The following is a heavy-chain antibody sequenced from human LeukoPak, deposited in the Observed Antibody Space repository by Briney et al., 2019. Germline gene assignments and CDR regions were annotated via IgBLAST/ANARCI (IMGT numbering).Heavy chain of an antibody. D-gene: IGHD3-16*01. V-gene: IGHV4-34*01. CDR3: ARGPRRGRYFDY. CDR1: GGSFSGYY. J-gene: IGHJ4*02. Sequence: PSETLSLTXAVYGGSFSGYYWSWIRQPPGKGLEWIGEIKHSGSTNYNPSLKSRVTISVDTSKNQFSLKLSSVTAADTAVYYCARGPRRGRYFDYWGQGTLVTVSS. CDR2: IKHSGST.